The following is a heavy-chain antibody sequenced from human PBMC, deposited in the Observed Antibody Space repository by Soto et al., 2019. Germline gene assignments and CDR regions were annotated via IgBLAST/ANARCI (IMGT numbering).Heavy chain of an antibody. CDR3: ARSFRQPDFWSGSNYYYGMDV. J-gene: IGHJ6*02. V-gene: IGHV1-2*02. CDR2: INPNSGGT. D-gene: IGHD3-3*01. CDR1: GYTFTGYY. Sequence: ASVKVSCKASGYTFTGYYMHWVRQAPGQGLEWMGWINPNSGGTNYAQKFQGRVTMTRDTSIRTAYMELSRLRSDDTAVYYCARSFRQPDFWSGSNYYYGMDVWGQGTTVTVSS.